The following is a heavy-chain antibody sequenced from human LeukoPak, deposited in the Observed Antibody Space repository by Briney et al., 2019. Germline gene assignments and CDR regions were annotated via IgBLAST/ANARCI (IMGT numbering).Heavy chain of an antibody. J-gene: IGHJ4*02. V-gene: IGHV3-23*01. D-gene: IGHD3-10*01. CDR1: GFTFSSYA. Sequence: GGSLRLSCAASGFTFSSYAMSWVRQAPGKGLEWVSSISGSGGRTYYADSVKGRFTISRDTSKNTLYLQMNSLRAEDTAVYYCAKSRYGSGSYYTFDYWGQGTLVTVSS. CDR2: ISGSGGRT. CDR3: AKSRYGSGSYYTFDY.